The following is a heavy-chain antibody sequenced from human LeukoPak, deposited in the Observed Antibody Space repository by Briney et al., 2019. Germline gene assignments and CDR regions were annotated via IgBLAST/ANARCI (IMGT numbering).Heavy chain of an antibody. V-gene: IGHV3-66*02. CDR2: IYSGGDT. CDR1: GFTVSSSY. Sequence: PGGSLRLSCAASGFTVSSSYMSWVRQAPGKGLEWVSVIYSGGDTHYAGSVKGRFTISIDNSVNTLYLQINSLRTEDTAVYYCARAFVTAAGFFDTWGQGTLVTVSS. CDR3: ARAFVTAAGFFDT. J-gene: IGHJ4*02. D-gene: IGHD6-13*01.